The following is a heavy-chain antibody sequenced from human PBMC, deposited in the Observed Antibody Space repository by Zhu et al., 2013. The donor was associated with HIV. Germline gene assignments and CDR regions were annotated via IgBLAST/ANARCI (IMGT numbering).Heavy chain of an antibody. D-gene: IGHD7-27*01. CDR1: GYTFSNYG. CDR3: ARELGIEAVGSYYMDV. CDR2: IGANNGHT. Sequence: QVRLVQSGAEVKKPGASVKVSCKASGYTFSNYGISWVRQAPGQGLEWMGWIGANNGHTKSAEQLQGRVTMTTDRLRSTAYMELRSLRSDDTAVYYCARELGIEAVGSYYMDVWGKGTTGHRLL. V-gene: IGHV1-18*01. J-gene: IGHJ6*03.